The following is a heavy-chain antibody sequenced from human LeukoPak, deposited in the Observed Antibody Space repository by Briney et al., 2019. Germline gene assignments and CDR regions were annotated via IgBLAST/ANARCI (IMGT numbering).Heavy chain of an antibody. CDR3: VRESFSRGDFN. CDR1: GSIFSSYW. V-gene: IGHV3-7*01. D-gene: IGHD7-27*01. Sequence: GGFLRLSCAASGSIFSSYWMTWVRQAPRKGLEWVATIKYDGNEKFYLNSLTGRFTISRDNAKNSLFLQMNSLTADDTAVYYCVRESFSRGDFNWGQGTLVSVSS. CDR2: IKYDGNEK. J-gene: IGHJ4*02.